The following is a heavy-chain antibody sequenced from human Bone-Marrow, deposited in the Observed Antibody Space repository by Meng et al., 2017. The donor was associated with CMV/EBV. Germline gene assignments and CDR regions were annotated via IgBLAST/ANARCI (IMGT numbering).Heavy chain of an antibody. J-gene: IGHJ6*02. CDR2: ISAYNGNT. CDR3: ARDYYDFWSGYSSLLMDV. Sequence: ASVKGSCKASGYTFTSYGISWVRQVPGQGLEWMGWISAYNGNTNYAQKLQGRVTMTRDTSTSTVYMELSSLRSEDTAVYYCARDYYDFWSGYSSLLMDVWGQGTTVTVSS. CDR1: GYTFTSYG. D-gene: IGHD3-3*01. V-gene: IGHV1-18*01.